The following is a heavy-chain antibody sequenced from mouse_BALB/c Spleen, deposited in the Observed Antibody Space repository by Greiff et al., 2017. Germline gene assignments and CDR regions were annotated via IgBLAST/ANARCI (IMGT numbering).Heavy chain of an antibody. CDR2: ISDGGSYT. Sequence: EVQGVESGGGLVKPGGSLKLSCAASGFTFSDYYMYWVRQTPEKRLEWVATISDGGSYTYYPDSVKGRFTISRDNAKNNLYLQMSSLKSEDTAMYYCARGGLPYAMDYWGQGTSVTVSS. V-gene: IGHV5-4*02. J-gene: IGHJ4*01. D-gene: IGHD2-2*01. CDR3: ARGGLPYAMDY. CDR1: GFTFSDYY.